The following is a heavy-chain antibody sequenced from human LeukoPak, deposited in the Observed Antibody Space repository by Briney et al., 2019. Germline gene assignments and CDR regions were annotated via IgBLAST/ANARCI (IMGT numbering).Heavy chain of an antibody. V-gene: IGHV4-4*09. CDR2: IYTSGST. J-gene: IGHJ4*02. CDR3: ASSGYYRRHFDT. Sequence: SETLSLTCTVSGGSISSYYWSWIRQPPGKGLEWIGYIYTSGSTNYNPSLKSRVTISVDTSKNQFSLKLSSVTAADTAVYYCASSGYYRRHFDTGAREPWSPSPQ. D-gene: IGHD3-22*01. CDR1: GGSISSYY.